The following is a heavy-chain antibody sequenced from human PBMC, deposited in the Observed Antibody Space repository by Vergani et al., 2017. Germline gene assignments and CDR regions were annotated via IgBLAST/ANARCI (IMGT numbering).Heavy chain of an antibody. D-gene: IGHD2-8*01. V-gene: IGHV3-48*01. Sequence: EVQLVESGGGLVQPGGSLRLSCAASGSTFSSYAMNWVRQAPGKGLEWVSYISRSSSTIYYADSVKGRFTISRDNAKNSLHLQMNNLRAEDTAVYYCAGQSRXVFCTNGVCPLGYWGQGALVTVSS. CDR1: GSTFSSYA. CDR2: ISRSSSTI. CDR3: AGQSRXVFCTNGVCPLGY. J-gene: IGHJ4*02.